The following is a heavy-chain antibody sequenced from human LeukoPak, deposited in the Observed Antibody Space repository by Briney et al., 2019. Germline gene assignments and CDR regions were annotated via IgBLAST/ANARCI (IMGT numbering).Heavy chain of an antibody. CDR1: GFTLSSYA. J-gene: IGHJ3*02. Sequence: GGSLRLSCAASGFTLSSYAMSWVRQAPGKGLEWVSAISGSGGSTYHADSVKGRFTISRDNSKNTLYLQMNRLRGEDTAIYYCAKDQQRTVPTRGAFDIWGQGTMVTVSS. CDR2: ISGSGGST. CDR3: AKDQQRTVPTRGAFDI. V-gene: IGHV3-23*01. D-gene: IGHD6-25*01.